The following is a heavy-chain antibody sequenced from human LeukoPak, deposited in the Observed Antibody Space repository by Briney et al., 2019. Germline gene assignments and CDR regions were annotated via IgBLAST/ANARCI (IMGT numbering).Heavy chain of an antibody. Sequence: GGSLRLSCAASGFTFSSYEMSWVRQAPGKGLDWVSYISTSGSTIYYADPVKGRFTISRDNAKNSLYLQMNSLRAEDTAVYYCARTDRGDYHFDYWGQGTLVTVSS. CDR2: ISTSGSTI. J-gene: IGHJ4*02. V-gene: IGHV3-48*03. CDR1: GFTFSSYE. D-gene: IGHD4-17*01. CDR3: ARTDRGDYHFDY.